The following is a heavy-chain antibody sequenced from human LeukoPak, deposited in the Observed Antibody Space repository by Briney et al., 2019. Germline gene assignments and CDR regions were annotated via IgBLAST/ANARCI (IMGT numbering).Heavy chain of an antibody. CDR3: TRLSHVAGAPKISWFDP. Sequence: SETLSLTCTVSAYSISNGFVWGWIRQPPGKGLEWIASIYHSGTTYYNPSLKSRVTMSVDTSKNQFSLRLSSVTAADTAVYYCTRLSHVAGAPKISWFDPWGQGTLVTVSS. J-gene: IGHJ5*02. CDR1: AYSISNGFV. V-gene: IGHV4-38-2*02. CDR2: IYHSGTT. D-gene: IGHD1-26*01.